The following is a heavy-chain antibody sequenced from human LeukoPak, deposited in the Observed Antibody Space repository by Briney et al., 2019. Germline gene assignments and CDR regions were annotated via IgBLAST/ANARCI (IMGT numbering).Heavy chain of an antibody. CDR1: GFTFSSYA. CDR2: ISYDGSNK. V-gene: IGHV3-30-3*01. D-gene: IGHD3-10*01. CDR3: AKDARAGVYYYGSGSYLGGGHDY. Sequence: PGRSLRLSCAASGFTFSSYAMHWVRQAPGKGLEWVAVISYDGSNKYYADSVKGRFTISRDNSKNTLYLQMNSLRAEDTAVYYCAKDARAGVYYYGSGSYLGGGHDYWGQGTLVTVSS. J-gene: IGHJ4*02.